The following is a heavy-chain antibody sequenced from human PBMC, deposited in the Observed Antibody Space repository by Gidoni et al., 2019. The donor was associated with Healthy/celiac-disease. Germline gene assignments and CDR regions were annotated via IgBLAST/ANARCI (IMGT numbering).Heavy chain of an antibody. Sequence: VQQAPGKGLEWMGLVDTEDGETIYAEKFKGRVTITADTSTDTAYMELSSLRSEDTAVYYCATEPYYYDSSGYHRGFGSLDYWGQGTLVTVSS. V-gene: IGHV1-69-2*01. CDR2: VDTEDGET. CDR3: ATEPYYYDSSGYHRGFGSLDY. D-gene: IGHD3-22*01. J-gene: IGHJ4*02.